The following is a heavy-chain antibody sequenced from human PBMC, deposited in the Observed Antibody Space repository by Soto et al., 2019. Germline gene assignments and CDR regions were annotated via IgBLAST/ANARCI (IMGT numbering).Heavy chain of an antibody. Sequence: PGGSLRLSCAASGFTFSTYAMSWVRQAPGKGLEWVSTVSGSGDTTSYADSVKGRFTISRDDAKSTLYLQMNSLRAEDTAVYYCARDWADPYYYYGMDVWGQGTTVTVSS. V-gene: IGHV3-23*01. D-gene: IGHD3-16*01. CDR3: ARDWADPYYYYGMDV. J-gene: IGHJ6*02. CDR1: GFTFSTYA. CDR2: VSGSGDTT.